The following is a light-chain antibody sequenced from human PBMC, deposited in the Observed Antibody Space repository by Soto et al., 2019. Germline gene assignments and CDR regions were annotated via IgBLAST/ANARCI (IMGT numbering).Light chain of an antibody. V-gene: IGKV1-39*01. Sequence: DIQMTQSPSSLSASVGDRVTITCRASQNIDSYLNWYQQRPGKAPKLLIHDAASLQSGVPSRFSGSGSGTDFALTINSLQPEDFATIYCQQTYSPPWTFGQGTRVEIK. CDR1: QNIDSY. CDR2: DAA. CDR3: QQTYSPPWT. J-gene: IGKJ1*01.